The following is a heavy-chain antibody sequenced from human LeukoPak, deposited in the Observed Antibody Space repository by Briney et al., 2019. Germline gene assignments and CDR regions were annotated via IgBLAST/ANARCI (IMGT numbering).Heavy chain of an antibody. J-gene: IGHJ4*02. V-gene: IGHV4-4*07. CDR2: IYASGTT. Sequence: PSETLSLTCTVSGASISTFSWNWIRQPAGKGLEWIGRIYASGTTNYNPSLKSRVTMSVDTSENQFSLEMTSVTAADTAIYYCARDYYDTSGHYPFDYWGQGTLVTVSS. D-gene: IGHD3-22*01. CDR1: GASISTFS. CDR3: ARDYYDTSGHYPFDY.